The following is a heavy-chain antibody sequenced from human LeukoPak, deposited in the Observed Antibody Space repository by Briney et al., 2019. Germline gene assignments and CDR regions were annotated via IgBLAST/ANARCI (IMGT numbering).Heavy chain of an antibody. CDR2: ISSGGGTT. CDR3: AKAITATTGYFDY. V-gene: IGHV3-23*01. Sequence: GGSLRLSCAASGFTFSNYAMTWVRQAPGKGLEWVSGISSGGGTTNHADSVKGRFTISRDNSKNTLYLQMNSLRAEDTAVYYCAKAITATTGYFDYWGQGSLVTVSS. J-gene: IGHJ4*02. CDR1: GFTFSNYA. D-gene: IGHD6-25*01.